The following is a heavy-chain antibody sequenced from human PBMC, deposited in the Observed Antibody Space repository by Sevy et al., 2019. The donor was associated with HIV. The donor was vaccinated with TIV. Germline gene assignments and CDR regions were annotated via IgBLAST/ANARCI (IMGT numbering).Heavy chain of an antibody. CDR3: ARWRYYYDSSGAQPAVYFDY. V-gene: IGHV3-30-3*01. D-gene: IGHD3-22*01. CDR2: ISYDGSNK. J-gene: IGHJ4*02. Sequence: GGSLRLSCAASGFTFSSYAMHWVRQAPGKGLEWVTVISYDGSNKYYADSAKGRFTISRDNSKNTLYLQMNSLRAEDTAVYYCARWRYYYDSSGAQPAVYFDYWGQGTLVTVSS. CDR1: GFTFSSYA.